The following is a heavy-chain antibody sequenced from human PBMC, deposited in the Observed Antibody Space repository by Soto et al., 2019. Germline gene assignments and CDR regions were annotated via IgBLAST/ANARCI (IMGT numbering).Heavy chain of an antibody. V-gene: IGHV4-34*01. Sequence: QVQLQQWGAGLLKPSETLSLTCAVYGGSFSGYYWSWIRQPPGKGLEWIGEINHSGSTNYNQSLKSRVTISVDTSKNQFSLKLSSVTAADTAVYYCARTHVVVVPATAINWFDPWGQGTLVTVSS. CDR2: INHSGST. D-gene: IGHD2-2*01. J-gene: IGHJ5*02. CDR3: ARTHVVVVPATAINWFDP. CDR1: GGSFSGYY.